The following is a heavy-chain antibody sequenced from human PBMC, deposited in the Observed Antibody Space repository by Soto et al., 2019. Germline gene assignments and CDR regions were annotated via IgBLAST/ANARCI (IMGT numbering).Heavy chain of an antibody. CDR3: GRLLVYVWGSYG. V-gene: IGHV1-8*01. D-gene: IGHD3-16*01. Sequence: QVQLVQSGAEVKKPGASVKVSCKASGYTFTSYDINWVRQATGQGLEWMGWMNPNSGNTGYAQKFQGRVSITRNTFIRTGYMELSNLRSEDPAVYYCGRLLVYVWGSYGWGQGNLVTVSS. CDR1: GYTFTSYD. CDR2: MNPNSGNT. J-gene: IGHJ4*02.